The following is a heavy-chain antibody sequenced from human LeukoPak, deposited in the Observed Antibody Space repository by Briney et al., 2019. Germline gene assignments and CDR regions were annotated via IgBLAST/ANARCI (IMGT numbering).Heavy chain of an antibody. CDR1: GYSFTSYW. D-gene: IGHD5-18*01. J-gene: IGHJ4*02. V-gene: IGHV5-10-1*01. CDR2: IDPSDSYT. Sequence: GESLKISCKGSGYSFTSYWISWVRQMPGKGLEWMGRIDPSDSYTNYSPSFQGHVTISADKSISTAYLQWSSLKASDTAMYYCARHKDTAMAPFDCWGQGTLVTVSS. CDR3: ARHKDTAMAPFDC.